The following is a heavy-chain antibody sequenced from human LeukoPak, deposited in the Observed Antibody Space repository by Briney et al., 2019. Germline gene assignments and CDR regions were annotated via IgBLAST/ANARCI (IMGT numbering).Heavy chain of an antibody. CDR3: ARVRPPNIVDSPMDYKFYHDMDV. J-gene: IGHJ6*02. CDR1: GYTFSSYG. D-gene: IGHD5-18*01. V-gene: IGHV1-18*01. CDR2: ISPYNGNT. Sequence: ASVKVSCKASGYTFSSYGISRVRQAPGQGLEWMGWISPYNGNTEYGQKVQGRVTMTTDRPTTTASMELRSLRSDDTAIYYCARVRPPNIVDSPMDYKFYHDMDVWGQGTTVTVSS.